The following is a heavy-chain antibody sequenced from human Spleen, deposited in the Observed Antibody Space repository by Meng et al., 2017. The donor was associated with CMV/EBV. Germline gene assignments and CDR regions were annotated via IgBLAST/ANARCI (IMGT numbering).Heavy chain of an antibody. D-gene: IGHD2-8*01. CDR3: ARDFYRINGVWSDCFDP. CDR2: ISAYNGNT. Sequence: ASVKVSCKTSGYTFNSYGISWVRQAPGQGLEWMGWISAYNGNTNYAQKFQDRVTMTTDTTTHTAYMELRNLRSDDTAVFYCARDFYRINGVWSDCFDPWGQGTLVTVSS. J-gene: IGHJ5*02. V-gene: IGHV1-18*01. CDR1: GYTFNSYG.